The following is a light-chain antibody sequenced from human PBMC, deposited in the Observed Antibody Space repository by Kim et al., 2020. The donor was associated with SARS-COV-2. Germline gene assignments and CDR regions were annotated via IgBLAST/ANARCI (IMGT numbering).Light chain of an antibody. CDR1: KLGEKY. V-gene: IGLV3-1*01. CDR3: QAWDGTNVV. Sequence: SSELTQPPSVSVSPGQTASITCSGDKLGEKYASWYQQKPGQSPVVVIYQAKNRPSGIPERFSGSSSGNTATLTISETQAMDEADYYCQAWDGTNVVFGGGDPADRP. CDR2: QAK. J-gene: IGLJ2*01.